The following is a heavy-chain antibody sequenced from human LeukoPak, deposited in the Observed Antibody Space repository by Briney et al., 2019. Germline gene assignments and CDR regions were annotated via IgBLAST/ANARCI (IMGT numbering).Heavy chain of an antibody. Sequence: GGSLRLSCAASGFTFSIYAMSWVRQAPGKGLEWVSAISATDSRPYYADSVKGRFTISGDNSKSTLYLQLNGLRGEDTAIYYCAKDLSYGFDYWGQGTLVTVSS. CDR3: AKDLSYGFDY. CDR2: ISATDSRP. J-gene: IGHJ4*02. D-gene: IGHD5-18*01. CDR1: GFTFSIYA. V-gene: IGHV3-23*01.